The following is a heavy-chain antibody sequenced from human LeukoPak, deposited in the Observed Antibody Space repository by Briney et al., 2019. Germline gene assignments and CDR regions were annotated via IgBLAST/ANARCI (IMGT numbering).Heavy chain of an antibody. V-gene: IGHV3-23*01. CDR1: GFTFSSYA. Sequence: GASLRLSCAASGFTFSSYAMSWVRQAPGRGVEWVSAISGSGGSTYYAHSVKGRFTISRDNSKNTLYLQVNSLRAEDTAVYYCAKETYSRGVFDYWGEGTLVTVSS. D-gene: IGHD6-19*01. CDR3: AKETYSRGVFDY. CDR2: ISGSGGST. J-gene: IGHJ4*02.